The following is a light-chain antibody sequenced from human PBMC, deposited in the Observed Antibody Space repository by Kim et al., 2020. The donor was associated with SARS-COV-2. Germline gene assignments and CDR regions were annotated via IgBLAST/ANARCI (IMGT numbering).Light chain of an antibody. CDR2: DIT. J-gene: IGLJ3*02. CDR3: ASYTTYSTWV. V-gene: IGLV2-14*03. CDR1: SRDIGGYNY. Sequence: GHSITISCTGTSRDIGGYNYVSWYQQHPGKAPKLIIYDITARPSGVSNRFSGSKSGNTASLTISGLQAEDEADYYCASYTTYSTWVFGEGTQLTVL.